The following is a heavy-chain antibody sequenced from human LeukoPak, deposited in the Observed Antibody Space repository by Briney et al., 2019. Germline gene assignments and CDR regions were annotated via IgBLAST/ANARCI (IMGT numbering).Heavy chain of an antibody. V-gene: IGHV3-23*01. Sequence: GGSLRLSCAASGFPLSAYAMSWVRQAPGKGLEWVSSISGSGGSTYYSDSVKGRFTISRDNSKNTLFLQMNSLRAEDTAVFYCAKGMVSSWRKYYYYMDVWGKGTTVTVSS. J-gene: IGHJ6*03. CDR2: ISGSGGST. CDR3: AKGMVSSWRKYYYYMDV. CDR1: GFPLSAYA. D-gene: IGHD6-13*01.